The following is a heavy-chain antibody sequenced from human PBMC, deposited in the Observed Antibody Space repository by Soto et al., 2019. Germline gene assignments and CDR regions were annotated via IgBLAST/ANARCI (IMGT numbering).Heavy chain of an antibody. CDR3: ARDPNIVLVPAAIYYYYGMDV. V-gene: IGHV3-7*01. D-gene: IGHD2-2*01. Sequence: PGGSLRLSCAASGFTFSSYWMSWVRQAPGKGLEWVANIKQDGSEKYYVDPVKGRFTISRDNAKNSLYLQMNSLRAEDTAVYYCARDPNIVLVPAAIYYYYGMDVWGQGTTVTVSS. CDR2: IKQDGSEK. J-gene: IGHJ6*02. CDR1: GFTFSSYW.